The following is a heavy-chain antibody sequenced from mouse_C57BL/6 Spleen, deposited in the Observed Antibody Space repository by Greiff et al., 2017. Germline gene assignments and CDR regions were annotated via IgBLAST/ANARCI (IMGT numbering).Heavy chain of an antibody. D-gene: IGHD1-1*01. CDR1: GFNIKDYY. CDR2: IDPEDGDT. V-gene: IGHV14-1*01. CDR3: TTCTPLLRYGFAY. J-gene: IGHJ3*01. Sequence: VQLQQSGAELVRPGASVKLSCTASGFNIKDYYMHWVKQRPEQGLEWIGRIDPEDGDTEYAPKFQGKATMTADTSSNTAYLQRSSLTSEDTAVYYCTTCTPLLRYGFAYWGQGTLVTVSA.